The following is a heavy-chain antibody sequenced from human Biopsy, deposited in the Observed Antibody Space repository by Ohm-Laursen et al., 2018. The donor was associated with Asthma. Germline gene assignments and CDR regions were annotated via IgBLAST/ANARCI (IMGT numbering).Heavy chain of an antibody. V-gene: IGHV4-39*01. CDR3: ARQKLAAAEGPFDL. CDR2: IHKNGIG. CDR1: NGSISSNFYY. Sequence: LSLTCTVSNGSISSNFYYWGWIRQPPGKGLEWVGSIHKNGIGYYKSSLKSRLTISVDTSKNQFSLKVTSVTAADTAVYYCARQKLAAAEGPFDLWGQGTMVTVSS. D-gene: IGHD6-13*01. J-gene: IGHJ3*01.